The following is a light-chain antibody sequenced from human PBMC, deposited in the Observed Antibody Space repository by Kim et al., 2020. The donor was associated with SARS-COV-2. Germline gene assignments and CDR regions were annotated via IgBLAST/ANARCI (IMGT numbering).Light chain of an antibody. CDR3: MQGTHWPFT. Sequence: PASLSFMSSHNLVYSDGNIYLNWFHQRPGQSPRPLIYTCSTRDSGVPDRFSRSASGTDFTLQISRVEAEDVAVYYCMQGTHWPFTFGPGTKVDIK. CDR2: TCS. CDR1: HNLVYSDGNIY. V-gene: IGKV2-30*01. J-gene: IGKJ3*01.